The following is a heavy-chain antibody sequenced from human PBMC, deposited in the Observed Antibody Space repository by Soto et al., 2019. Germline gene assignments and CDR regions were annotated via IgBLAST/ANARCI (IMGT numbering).Heavy chain of an antibody. V-gene: IGHV3-23*01. CDR3: AKQTGPRSPANKYQLLLVGYYYYGMDV. D-gene: IGHD2-2*01. Sequence: GGSLRLSCAASGFTFSSDAMSWVRQAPGKGLEWVSAISGSGGSTYYADSVKGRFTISRDNSKNTLYLQMNSLRAEDTAVYYCAKQTGPRSPANKYQLLLVGYYYYGMDVWGQGTTVTVSS. CDR1: GFTFSSDA. CDR2: ISGSGGST. J-gene: IGHJ6*02.